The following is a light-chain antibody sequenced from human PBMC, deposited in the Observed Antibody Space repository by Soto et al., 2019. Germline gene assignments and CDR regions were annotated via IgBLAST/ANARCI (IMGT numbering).Light chain of an antibody. CDR1: QSVGSTY. CDR3: QQYGSSPLT. J-gene: IGKJ4*01. Sequence: EIVLTQSPGTLSLSPGERATLSCRASQSVGSTYLAWYQQKPGQAPRLLISGASSKATGIPDRFSGSGSGTDFTLTIGRLEPEDFAVYYCQQYGSSPLTFGGGTKVEIK. CDR2: GAS. V-gene: IGKV3-20*01.